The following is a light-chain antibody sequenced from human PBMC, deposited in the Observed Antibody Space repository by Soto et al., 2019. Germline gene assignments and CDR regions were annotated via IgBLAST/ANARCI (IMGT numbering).Light chain of an antibody. CDR3: HQYYGPTIT. V-gene: IGKV4-1*01. CDR2: WAS. J-gene: IGKJ4*01. Sequence: DIVMTQSPDSLAVSLGERATIKCKSSQSVLYSSNNKDYLAWYQQKPGQPPKLLIYWASIRESGVPDRFSGSGSGTDFALTISNLQAEDVAVYYCHQYYGPTITFGGGTKVEIK. CDR1: QSVLYSSNNKDY.